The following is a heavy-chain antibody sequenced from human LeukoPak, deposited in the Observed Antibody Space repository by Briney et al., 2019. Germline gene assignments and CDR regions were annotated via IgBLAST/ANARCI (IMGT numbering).Heavy chain of an antibody. V-gene: IGHV3-15*01. J-gene: IGHJ4*02. Sequence: PGGSLRLSCAASGFTFSNSAMSWVRQAPGKGLEWVGRIKSKIEGGTTDDAAPVKGRFTISRDDSKNTLYLQMNSLKTEDTAIYYCTTRLVGVLREKLDYWGQGTLVTVSS. CDR2: IKSKIEGGTT. CDR3: TTRLVGVLREKLDY. CDR1: GFTFSNSA. D-gene: IGHD1-26*01.